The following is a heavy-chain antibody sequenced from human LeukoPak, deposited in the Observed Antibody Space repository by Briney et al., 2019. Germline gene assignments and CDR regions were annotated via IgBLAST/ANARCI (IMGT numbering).Heavy chain of an antibody. J-gene: IGHJ3*02. CDR1: GYTFTSYG. CDR3: ARDILTGYYKGVAGYDAFDI. CDR2: ISAYNGNT. V-gene: IGHV1-18*01. D-gene: IGHD3-9*01. Sequence: ASVKVSCKASGYTFTSYGISWVRQAPGQGLEWMGWISAYNGNTNYAQKLQGRVTMTTDTSTSTAYMELRSLRSDDTAVYYCARDILTGYYKGVAGYDAFDIWGQGTMVTVSS.